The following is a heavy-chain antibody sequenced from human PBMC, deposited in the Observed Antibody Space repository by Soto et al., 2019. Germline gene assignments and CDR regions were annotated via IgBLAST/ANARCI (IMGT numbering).Heavy chain of an antibody. CDR1: GGVFRRYA. J-gene: IGHJ6*02. V-gene: IGHV1-69*13. Sequence: SVKVSCKVSGGVFRRYAISWVRQAPGEGLEWLGGIVPIFGTTNYAQKFQGRDTIVADESTSTAYMDLSSLRSDDTAVYYCARPYGGSQHSNHYHYYGLDVWGQGTTVTV. CDR3: ARPYGGSQHSNHYHYYGLDV. D-gene: IGHD3-16*01. CDR2: IVPIFGTT.